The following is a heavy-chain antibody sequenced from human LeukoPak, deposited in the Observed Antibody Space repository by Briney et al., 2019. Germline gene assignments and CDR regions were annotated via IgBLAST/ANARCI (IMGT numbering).Heavy chain of an antibody. D-gene: IGHD6-13*01. J-gene: IGHJ4*02. CDR1: GGSFSGYY. V-gene: IGHV4-34*01. CDR3: ATTSGYSSRGPDY. Sequence: SETLSLTCAVYGGSFSGYYWSWIRQPPGKGLEWIGEINHSGSTNYNPSLKSRVTISVDTSKNQFSLKLSYVTAADTAVYYCATTSGYSSRGPDYWGQGTLVTVSS. CDR2: INHSGST.